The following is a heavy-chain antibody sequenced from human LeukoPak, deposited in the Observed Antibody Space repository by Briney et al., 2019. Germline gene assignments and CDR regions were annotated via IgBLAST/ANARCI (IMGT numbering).Heavy chain of an antibody. Sequence: SETLSLTCTVSGGSISSSSYYWGWIRQPPGKGLEWIGEIHHSGGTNYNPSLKSRVTISVDTSKNQFSLKLSSVTAADTAVYYCARFTMVRGPWVDYWGQGTLVTVSS. J-gene: IGHJ4*02. V-gene: IGHV4-39*07. D-gene: IGHD3-10*01. CDR2: IHHSGGT. CDR1: GGSISSSSYY. CDR3: ARFTMVRGPWVDY.